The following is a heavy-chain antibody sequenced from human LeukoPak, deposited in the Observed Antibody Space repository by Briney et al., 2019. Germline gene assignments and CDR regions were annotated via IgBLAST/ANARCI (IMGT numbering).Heavy chain of an antibody. CDR2: IKTITDGGTS. CDR1: GLSLGNTW. V-gene: IGHV3-15*01. Sequence: GGSLRLSCVASGLSLGNTWMSWVRQAPGKGLERVGRIKTITDGGTSDYGSPVKGRFTISRDDSKNTLFLQMNTLKTEDTAVYYCATDRVYEFDYWGQVALVTV. D-gene: IGHD3-3*01. J-gene: IGHJ4*02. CDR3: ATDRVYEFDY.